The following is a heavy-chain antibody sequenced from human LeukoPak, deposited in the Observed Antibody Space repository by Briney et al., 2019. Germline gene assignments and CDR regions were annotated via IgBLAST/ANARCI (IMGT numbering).Heavy chain of an antibody. CDR1: GFTFSSYA. V-gene: IGHV3-23*01. CDR2: ITNSGSTT. CDR3: AKDSGDV. Sequence: GGSLRLSCAASGFTFSSYAMSWVRQAPGKGLEWVSVITNSGSTTHYADSVKDRFTISRDNSKNTLYLQMNSLRAEDTAVYYCAKDSGDVWGQGTTVTVSS. D-gene: IGHD5-12*01. J-gene: IGHJ6*02.